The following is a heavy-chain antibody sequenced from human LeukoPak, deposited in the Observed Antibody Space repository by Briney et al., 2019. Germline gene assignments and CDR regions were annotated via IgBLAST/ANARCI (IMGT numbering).Heavy chain of an antibody. J-gene: IGHJ4*02. V-gene: IGHV3-74*01. D-gene: IGHD1-26*01. Sequence: GGSLRLSCAASGFTFSDYWLHWVRQAPGKGLVWVSRINTDGSTINYACSVKGRFTISRDDAKNTLYLQMNDLRAEDTTVYYWARAGSLRFDHWRQETLVTVPS. CDR1: GFTFSDYW. CDR3: ARAGSLRFDH. CDR2: INTDGSTI.